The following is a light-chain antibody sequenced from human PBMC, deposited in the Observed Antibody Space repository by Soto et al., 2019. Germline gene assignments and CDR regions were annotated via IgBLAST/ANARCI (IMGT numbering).Light chain of an antibody. CDR2: DVT. Sequence: QSVLTQPASVSGSPGQSIAISCSGTRSDVGAYNFVSWYQQHPGKAPKLMIYDVTNRPSGVFNRFSGSKSGNTASPIISGLQAEDEADYYCSSYTTSNTVIFGGGTQLTVL. V-gene: IGLV2-14*03. CDR1: RSDVGAYNF. CDR3: SSYTTSNTVI. J-gene: IGLJ2*01.